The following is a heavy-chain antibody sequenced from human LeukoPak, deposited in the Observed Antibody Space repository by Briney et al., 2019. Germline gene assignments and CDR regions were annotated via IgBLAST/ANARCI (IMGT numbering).Heavy chain of an antibody. Sequence: GGSLRLFCAASGFTFSSYGMHWVRQAPGKGLEWVAFIRYDGSNKYYADSVKGRFTISRDNSKNTLYLQMNSLRAEDTAVYYCARVNYDSSGYYFWYWGQGTLVTVSS. CDR3: ARVNYDSSGYYFWY. CDR1: GFTFSSYG. D-gene: IGHD3-22*01. J-gene: IGHJ4*02. CDR2: IRYDGSNK. V-gene: IGHV3-30*02.